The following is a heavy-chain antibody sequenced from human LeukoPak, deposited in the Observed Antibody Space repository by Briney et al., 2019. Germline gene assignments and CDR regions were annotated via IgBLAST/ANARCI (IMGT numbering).Heavy chain of an antibody. V-gene: IGHV1-2*02. CDR1: GYTFTGYY. Sequence: ASVKVSCKASGYTFTGYYMHWVRQAPGQGLEWMGWINPNSGGTNYAQEFQGRVTMTRDTSISTAYMELSRLRSDDTAVYYCARDYDSSGYYYDYWGQGTLVTVSS. CDR2: INPNSGGT. D-gene: IGHD3-22*01. J-gene: IGHJ4*02. CDR3: ARDYDSSGYYYDY.